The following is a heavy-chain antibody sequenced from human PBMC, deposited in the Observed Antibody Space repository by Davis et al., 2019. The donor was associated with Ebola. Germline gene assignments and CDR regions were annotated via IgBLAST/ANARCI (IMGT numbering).Heavy chain of an antibody. CDR3: TRLGDYSDYGGHY. D-gene: IGHD4-11*01. CDR2: IRSKSKGYAT. CDR1: GFTLSDST. V-gene: IGHV3-73*01. Sequence: GGSLRLSCAASGFTLSDSTIHWVRQASGKGLEWVGRIRSKSKGYATAYAASVKGRFTISRDDSENTSYLQMNSLKTEDTAVYYCTRLGDYSDYGGHYWGQGTLVTVSS. J-gene: IGHJ4*02.